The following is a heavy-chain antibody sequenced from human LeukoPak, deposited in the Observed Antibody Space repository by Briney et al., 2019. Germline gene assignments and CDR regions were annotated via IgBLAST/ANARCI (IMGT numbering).Heavy chain of an antibody. CDR1: GGTFSSYA. D-gene: IGHD2-2*01. CDR3: ARGPDIVVVPAAILPPFDY. Sequence: GASVKVSCKASGGTFSSYAISWVRQAPGQGLEWMGGIIPIFGTANYARKFQGRVTITADETTSTAYMELSSLRSEDTAVYYCARGPDIVVVPAAILPPFDYWGQGTLVTVSS. V-gene: IGHV1-69*13. CDR2: IIPIFGTA. J-gene: IGHJ4*02.